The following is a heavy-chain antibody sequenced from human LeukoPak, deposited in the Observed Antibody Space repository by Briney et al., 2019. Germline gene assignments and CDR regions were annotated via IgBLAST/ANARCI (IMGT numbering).Heavy chain of an antibody. Sequence: GESLKISCEGSGYSFTNSWIAWVRQVPGKGLEWMGIIFPGDSDTRYSPSFQGQVTISADKSISTAYLQWSSLKASDTAMYYCARRKGDGYNSPFDYWGQGTLVTVPS. CDR2: IFPGDSDT. D-gene: IGHD5-24*01. V-gene: IGHV5-51*01. CDR3: ARRKGDGYNSPFDY. J-gene: IGHJ4*02. CDR1: GYSFTNSW.